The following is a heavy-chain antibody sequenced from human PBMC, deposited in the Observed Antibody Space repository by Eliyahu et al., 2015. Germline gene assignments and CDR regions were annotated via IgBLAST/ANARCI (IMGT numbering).Heavy chain of an antibody. CDR2: IDPSDSYI. CDR1: GYSFIXXX. D-gene: IGHD3-22*01. CDR3: ARSARGLGTMIVAPDAFDI. V-gene: IGHV5-10-1*03. J-gene: IGHJ3*02. Sequence: EVQLVQSGAEVKKPGESLRISCKASGYSFIXXXISWARQKPGKGLEWMGRIDPSDSYINYSPSFQDHVTISADKSISTAYLQWSSLKASDTAIYYCARSARGLGTMIVAPDAFDIWGQGTLVTVSS.